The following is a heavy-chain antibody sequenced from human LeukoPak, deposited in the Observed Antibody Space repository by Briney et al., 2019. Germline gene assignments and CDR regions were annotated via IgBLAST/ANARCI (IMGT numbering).Heavy chain of an antibody. CDR2: IKTDGSEK. Sequence: GGSLRLSCEASGFTFISYWMSWVGGAQGRGLEWVANIKTDGSEKYYVDSVKGRFTISRDNAKNSLYLQMNSLRAEDTAVYYCARDYTGYFPWGQGTLVIVSS. CDR1: GFTFISYW. CDR3: ARDYTGYFP. V-gene: IGHV3-7*03. D-gene: IGHD3-9*01. J-gene: IGHJ5*02.